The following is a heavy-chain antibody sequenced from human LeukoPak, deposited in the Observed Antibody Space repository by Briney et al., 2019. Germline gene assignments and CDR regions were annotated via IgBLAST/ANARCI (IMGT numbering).Heavy chain of an antibody. J-gene: IGHJ5*01. CDR2: SSGPNT. CDR3: AIMRSRNTGPFDS. CDR1: GFTISSDA. V-gene: IGHV3-23*01. Sequence: GGSLRLSCVASGFTISSDAMTWVRQAPGKGLEWVSASSGPNTVYADSVRGRFTISRDDSKNTLYLQMNSLRDEDTAVYYCAIMRSRNTGPFDSWGQGTLVTVSP. D-gene: IGHD5-18*01.